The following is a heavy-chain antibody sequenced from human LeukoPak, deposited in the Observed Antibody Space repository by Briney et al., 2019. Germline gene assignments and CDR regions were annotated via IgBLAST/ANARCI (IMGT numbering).Heavy chain of an antibody. Sequence: GGSLRLSCAAAGFTFSSYAMHWVRQAPGKGLEWVAVISYDGSNKYYADSVKGRFTISRDKSKNTLYLQMNSLRAEDTAVYYCARGDCSDTLCFMPTFGWFDPWRQGTLVTVSS. J-gene: IGHJ5*02. D-gene: IGHD3-16*01. CDR1: GFTFSSYA. CDR3: ARGDCSDTLCFMPTFGWFDP. CDR2: ISYDGSNK. V-gene: IGHV3-30-3*01.